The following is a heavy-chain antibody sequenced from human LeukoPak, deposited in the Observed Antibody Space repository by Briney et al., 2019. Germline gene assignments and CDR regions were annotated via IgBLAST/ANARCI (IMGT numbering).Heavy chain of an antibody. CDR2: INPRDGST. Sequence: ASVKVSCKASGYTFTSYYMHWVRQAPGQGLEWMGIINPRDGSTSYAQRLQGRVTMTRATSTSTVYMELSSLSSEDTAVYYCERAIYCSGGSCHWEFDYWGQGTLVTVSS. D-gene: IGHD2-15*01. CDR3: ERAIYCSGGSCHWEFDY. CDR1: GYTFTSYY. J-gene: IGHJ4*02. V-gene: IGHV1-46*01.